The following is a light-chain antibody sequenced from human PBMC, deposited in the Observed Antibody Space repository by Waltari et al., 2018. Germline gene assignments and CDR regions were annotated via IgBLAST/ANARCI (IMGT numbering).Light chain of an antibody. Sequence: EIVLTQSPATLSLSPWERATLSCRASQSVSSYLAWYQQKPGQTPRLLIYDTSFRAAGIPDRFSGRGSGTDFTLTISSVEPEDSAVYYCQQRRNWPRLFTFGGGTKVEIK. CDR1: QSVSSY. CDR2: DTS. V-gene: IGKV3-11*01. J-gene: IGKJ4*01. CDR3: QQRRNWPRLFT.